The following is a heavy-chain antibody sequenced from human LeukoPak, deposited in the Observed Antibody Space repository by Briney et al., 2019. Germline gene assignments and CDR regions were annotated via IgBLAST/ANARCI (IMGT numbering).Heavy chain of an antibody. CDR1: GFTFSSYS. D-gene: IGHD3-10*01. CDR3: ARDPSYGSGSYSDY. Sequence: GGSLRLSCAASGFTFSSYSMNWVRQAPGKGLEWVSYIRSSSSTIYYADSVKGRFTISRDNAKNSLYLQMNSLRDEDTAVYYCARDPSYGSGSYSDYWGQGTLVTVSS. V-gene: IGHV3-48*02. J-gene: IGHJ4*02. CDR2: IRSSSSTI.